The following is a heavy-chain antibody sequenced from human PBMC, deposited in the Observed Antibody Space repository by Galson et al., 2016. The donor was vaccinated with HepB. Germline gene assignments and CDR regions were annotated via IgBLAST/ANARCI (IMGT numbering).Heavy chain of an antibody. CDR1: GYTFTAYN. J-gene: IGHJ4*02. D-gene: IGHD2-15*01. Sequence: VKVSCKASGYTFTAYNIYWVRQTPGQRLEWMGWVNPIGGGTIYAQRFQGRVTMTRDTSISTSYMELSRLRSDDTAVYYCARRYCSGGSCYPDSWGQGTLVTVSS. V-gene: IGHV1-2*02. CDR2: VNPIGGGT. CDR3: ARRYCSGGSCYPDS.